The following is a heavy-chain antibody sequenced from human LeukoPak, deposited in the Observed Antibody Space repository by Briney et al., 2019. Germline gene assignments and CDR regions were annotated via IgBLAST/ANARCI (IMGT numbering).Heavy chain of an antibody. V-gene: IGHV1-69*13. CDR2: IIPIFGTA. Sequence: SVKVSCKASGYTFTSYAISWVRQAPGQGLEWMGGIIPIFGTANYAQKFQGRVTITADESTSTAYMELSSLRSEDTAVYYCACRGSYFSSPADYWGQGTLVTVSS. CDR1: GYTFTSYA. CDR3: ACRGSYFSSPADY. D-gene: IGHD1-26*01. J-gene: IGHJ4*02.